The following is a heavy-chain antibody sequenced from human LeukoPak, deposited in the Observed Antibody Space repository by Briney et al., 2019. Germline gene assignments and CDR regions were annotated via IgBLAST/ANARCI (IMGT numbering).Heavy chain of an antibody. CDR2: IVVGSGNT. CDR1: GFTFTSSA. Sequence: ASVKVSCKASGFTFTSSAVQWVRQARGQRLEWIGWIVVGSGNTNYAQKFQERVTITRDMSTSTAYMELSSLRSEDTAVYYCTADPGSALVPAAIKDPYYYYYMDVWGKGTTVTVSS. CDR3: TADPGSALVPAAIKDPYYYYYMDV. J-gene: IGHJ6*03. V-gene: IGHV1-58*01. D-gene: IGHD2-2*02.